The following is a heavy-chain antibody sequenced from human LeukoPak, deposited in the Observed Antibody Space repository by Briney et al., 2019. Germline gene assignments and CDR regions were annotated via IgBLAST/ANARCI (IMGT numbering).Heavy chain of an antibody. CDR3: AKDIAAVREGIDI. D-gene: IGHD3-10*01. CDR1: GFTFDDYA. J-gene: IGHJ3*02. CDR2: ISWNSGSI. V-gene: IGHV3-9*03. Sequence: PGRSLRLSCAASGFTFDDYAMHWVRQAPGKGLEWVSGISWNSGSIGYADSVKGRFTISRDNAKNSLYLQMNSLRAEDMALYYCAKDIAAVREGIDIWGQGTMVTVSS.